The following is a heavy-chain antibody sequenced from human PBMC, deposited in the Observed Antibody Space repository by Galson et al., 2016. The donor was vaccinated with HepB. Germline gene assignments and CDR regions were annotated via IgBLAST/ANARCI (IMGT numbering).Heavy chain of an antibody. D-gene: IGHD3-3*01. V-gene: IGHV5-51*01. CDR3: VRDGTGKYDFWSGYPNNWFDP. CDR2: IYPGDSDT. Sequence: QSGAEVKKPGESLKISCKASGYSFATHWIGWVRQMPGKGLEWLGTIYPGDSDTRYSPSFRGQVTIPADRSINTAYLQWSSLKASATAMYYCVRDGTGKYDFWSGYPNNWFDPWGQGTLVTVSS. J-gene: IGHJ5*02. CDR1: GYSFATHW.